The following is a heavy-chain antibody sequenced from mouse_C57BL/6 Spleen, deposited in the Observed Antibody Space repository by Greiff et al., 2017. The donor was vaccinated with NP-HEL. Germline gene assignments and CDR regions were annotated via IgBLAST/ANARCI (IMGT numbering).Heavy chain of an antibody. CDR2: IYPRDGST. V-gene: IGHV1-85*01. D-gene: IGHD1-1*01. J-gene: IGHJ2*01. CDR1: GYTFTSYD. CDR3: AREGTTVVAGGDY. Sequence: QVQLQQSGPELVKPGASVKLSCKASGYTFTSYDINWVKQRPGQGLEWIGWIYPRDGSTKYNEKFKGKATLTVDTSSSTAYMELHSLTSEDSAVYFCAREGTTVVAGGDYWGQGTTLTVSS.